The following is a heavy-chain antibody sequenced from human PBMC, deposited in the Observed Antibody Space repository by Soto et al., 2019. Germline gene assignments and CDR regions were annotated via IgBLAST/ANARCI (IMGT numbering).Heavy chain of an antibody. CDR3: ARGPRVSSTGTGAH. CDR1: GFAFIANW. CDR2: ISDDGSTA. V-gene: IGHV3-74*01. J-gene: IGHJ4*02. D-gene: IGHD1-1*01. Sequence: GGSLRLSCAVSGFAFIANWMHWCGQFPGKGLTWVSRISDDGSTATYADSVKGRFVISRDNAKNSLYLEMNTLRADDSGLYYCARGPRVSSTGTGAHWGRGTLVTVSS.